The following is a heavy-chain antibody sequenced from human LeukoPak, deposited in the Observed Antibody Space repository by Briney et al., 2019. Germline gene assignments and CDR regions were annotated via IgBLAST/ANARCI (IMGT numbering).Heavy chain of an antibody. J-gene: IGHJ4*02. CDR1: GGSISSSSYY. CDR3: ATSSYVRYSFDY. D-gene: IGHD3-10*01. CDR2: IYYSGTT. V-gene: IGHV4-39*01. Sequence: SETLSLTCTVSGGSISSSSYYWGWIRQPPGKGPERIGSIYYSGTTYYNPSLKSRVTISIDTSKNQFSLKLFSVTAADTAVYYCATSSYVRYSFDYWGQGTLVTVSS.